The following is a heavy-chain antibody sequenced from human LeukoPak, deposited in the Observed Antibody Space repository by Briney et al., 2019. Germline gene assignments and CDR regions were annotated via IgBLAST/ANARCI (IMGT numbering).Heavy chain of an antibody. Sequence: GGPLNPSCPSPGSTFRDFAVSWFRQAPGKGRGGIGFIKSSIYGGTPKAAASVKGRFIFSRDDSKGVAYLRMNSLKTDDTAVYYCSREWGNGNDLRPDSWGQGTLVTVSS. V-gene: IGHV3-49*03. J-gene: IGHJ4*02. D-gene: IGHD1-1*01. CDR2: IKSSIYGGTP. CDR3: SREWGNGNDLRPDS. CDR1: GSTFRDFA.